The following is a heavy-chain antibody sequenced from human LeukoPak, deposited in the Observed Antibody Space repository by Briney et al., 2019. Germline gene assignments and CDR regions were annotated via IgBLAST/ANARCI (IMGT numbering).Heavy chain of an antibody. Sequence: QPGGSLRLSCAASGFTFSSYAMSWVRQAPGKGLEWVSAISGSGGSTYCADSVKGRFTISRDNSKNTLYLQMNSLRAEDTAVYYCAKDLWFRDFSFDYWGQGTLVTVSS. V-gene: IGHV3-23*01. CDR1: GFTFSSYA. CDR3: AKDLWFRDFSFDY. CDR2: ISGSGGST. D-gene: IGHD3-10*01. J-gene: IGHJ4*02.